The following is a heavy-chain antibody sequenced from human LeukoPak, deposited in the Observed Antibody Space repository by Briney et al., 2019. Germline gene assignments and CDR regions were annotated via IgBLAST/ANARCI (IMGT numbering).Heavy chain of an antibody. CDR1: GYTFTSYG. CDR2: ISAYNGNT. J-gene: IGHJ6*02. D-gene: IGHD2-15*01. V-gene: IGHV1-18*01. CDR3: ARDQGSEAVLYYYYGMDV. Sequence: ASVKVSCKASGYTFTSYGISWVRQAPGQGLEWMGWISAYNGNTNYAQKLQSRVTMTTDTSTSTAYMELRSLRSDDTAVYYCARDQGSEAVLYYYYGMDVWGQGTTVTVSS.